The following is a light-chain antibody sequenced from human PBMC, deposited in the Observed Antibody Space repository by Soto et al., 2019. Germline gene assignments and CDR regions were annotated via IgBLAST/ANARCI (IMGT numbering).Light chain of an antibody. Sequence: EIVMTQSPATLSVSPGERATLSCRASQSVNSNLAWYQQKPGQAPRLLIYRASTRATGIPARFSGSGSGTDFTLTISGLQSEDFAVSYCQQYNNWPRTFGQGTKVEIK. CDR1: QSVNSN. V-gene: IGKV3-15*01. CDR3: QQYNNWPRT. J-gene: IGKJ1*01. CDR2: RAS.